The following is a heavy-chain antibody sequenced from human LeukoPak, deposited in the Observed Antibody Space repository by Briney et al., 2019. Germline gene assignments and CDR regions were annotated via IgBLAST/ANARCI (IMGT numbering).Heavy chain of an antibody. CDR3: TTEGEIVVVPAAIDC. D-gene: IGHD2-2*01. V-gene: IGHV3-15*01. J-gene: IGHJ4*02. CDR2: IKSKTDGGTT. Sequence: GGSLRLSCAASGVTFNIAWMNWVRQAPGKGLEWVGRIKSKTDGGTTDYAAPVKGRFTISRDDSKNTLYLQMNSLKTEDTAVYYCTTEGEIVVVPAAIDCWGQGTLVTVSS. CDR1: GVTFNIAW.